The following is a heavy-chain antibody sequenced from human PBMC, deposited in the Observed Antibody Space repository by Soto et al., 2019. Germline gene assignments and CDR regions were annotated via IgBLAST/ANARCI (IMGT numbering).Heavy chain of an antibody. J-gene: IGHJ4*01. CDR2: NNHGGNS. CDR1: GGPFSDYY. CDR3: ARGRGDLDY. D-gene: IGHD3-10*01. Sequence: PSESMSITCAVYGGPFSDYYWTWIRQPPGKGLEWIGENNHGGNSNYNPSLKSRVSISVDTSKNQSSLKLSSVTAADTAVYYCARGRGDLDYWGHGTLVTVSS. V-gene: IGHV4-34*01.